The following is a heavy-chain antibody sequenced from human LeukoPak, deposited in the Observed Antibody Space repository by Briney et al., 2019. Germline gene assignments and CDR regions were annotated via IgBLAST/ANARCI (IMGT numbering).Heavy chain of an antibody. CDR2: TSGSGVNS. J-gene: IGHJ4*02. CDR3: AKEYSGYDFGY. V-gene: IGHV3-23*01. D-gene: IGHD5-12*01. Sequence: GGSLRLSCAASGFTLRSYDMSWVRQAPGKGLEWVAATSGSGVNSYYADSVRGRFTISRDNSQNTLYLQMDSLRAEDTALYYCAKEYSGYDFGYWGQGTLVTVSS. CDR1: GFTLRSYD.